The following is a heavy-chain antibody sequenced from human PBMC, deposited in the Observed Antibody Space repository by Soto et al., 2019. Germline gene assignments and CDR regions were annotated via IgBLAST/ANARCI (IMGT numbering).Heavy chain of an antibody. CDR2: IYWNGDK. J-gene: IGHJ4*02. Sequence: QITLKESGPTLVKPTQTLALTCTFSGFSLSSTDAGVAWIRQPPGKALEWLALIYWNGDKRYSPSLKNRLTITKDTSKSQVVLTMTNMDPVDTGTYACAHIRGAGNSPTLDYSCRGTLVTVSS. V-gene: IGHV2-5*01. CDR1: GFSLSSTDAG. D-gene: IGHD3-10*01. CDR3: AHIRGAGNSPTLDY.